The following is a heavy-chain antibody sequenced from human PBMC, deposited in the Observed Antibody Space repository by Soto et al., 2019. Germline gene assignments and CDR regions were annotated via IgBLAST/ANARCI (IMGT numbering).Heavy chain of an antibody. CDR1: GYSFTSYW. J-gene: IGHJ6*02. CDR2: IDPSDSYT. Sequence: GESLKISCKGSGYSFTSYWISWVRQMPWKGLEWMGRIDPSDSYTNYSPSFQGHVTISADKSISTAYLQWSSLKASDTAMYYCARLGYSFGYYYGMDVWGQGTTVTVSS. V-gene: IGHV5-10-1*01. CDR3: ARLGYSFGYYYGMDV. D-gene: IGHD5-18*01.